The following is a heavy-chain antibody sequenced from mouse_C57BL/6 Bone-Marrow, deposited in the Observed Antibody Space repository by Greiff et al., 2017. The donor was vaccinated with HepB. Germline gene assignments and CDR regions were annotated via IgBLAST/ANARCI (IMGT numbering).Heavy chain of an antibody. CDR1: GFTFSSYA. J-gene: IGHJ2*01. V-gene: IGHV5-9-1*02. CDR3: TRGTDGYLSDFDY. D-gene: IGHD2-3*01. CDR2: ISSGGDYI. Sequence: EVQGVESGEGLVKPGGSLKLSCAASGFTFSSYAMSWVRQTPEKRLEWVAYISSGGDYIYYADTVKGRFTISRDNARHTLYLQMSSLKSEDTDVYDCTRGTDGYLSDFDYWGQGTTLTVSS.